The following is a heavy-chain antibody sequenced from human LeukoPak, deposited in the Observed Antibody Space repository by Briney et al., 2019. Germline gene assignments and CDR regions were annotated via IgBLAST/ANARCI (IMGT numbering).Heavy chain of an antibody. V-gene: IGHV3-23*01. CDR3: AKLAGAAAGRNLDY. Sequence: GGSLRLSCPASGFTFSNYAMSWVRQAPGKGLEWVSAISGSGGSTYYADSVKGRFTISRDNSKNTLYLQMNSLRAEDTAVYYCAKLAGAAAGRNLDYWGQGTLVTVSS. CDR1: GFTFSNYA. D-gene: IGHD1-26*01. CDR2: ISGSGGST. J-gene: IGHJ4*02.